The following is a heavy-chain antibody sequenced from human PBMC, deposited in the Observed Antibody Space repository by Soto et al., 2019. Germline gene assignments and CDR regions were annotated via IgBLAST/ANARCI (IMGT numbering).Heavy chain of an antibody. Sequence: ASVTVSCTASGYTFTSYGISWVRQAPGQRLEWMGWINAGNGNTKYSQKFQGRVTITRDTSASTAYMELSSLRSEDTAVYYCASRGLAGWFDPWGQGTLVTVSS. V-gene: IGHV1-3*01. D-gene: IGHD4-17*01. CDR1: GYTFTSYG. J-gene: IGHJ5*02. CDR2: INAGNGNT. CDR3: ASRGLAGWFDP.